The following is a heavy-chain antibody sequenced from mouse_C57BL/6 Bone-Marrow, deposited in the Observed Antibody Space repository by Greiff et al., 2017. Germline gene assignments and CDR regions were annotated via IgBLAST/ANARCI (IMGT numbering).Heavy chain of an antibody. V-gene: IGHV5-15*01. CDR2: ISNLAYSI. CDR1: GFTFSDYG. D-gene: IGHD4-1*01. CDR3: ARRRTVMDY. Sequence: EVKLMESGGGLVQPGGSLKLSCAASGFTFSDYGMAWVRQAPRKGPEWVAFISNLAYSIYYADTVTGRFTISRENAKNTLYLEMSSLRSEDTAMYYCARRRTVMDYWGQGTSVTVSS. J-gene: IGHJ4*01.